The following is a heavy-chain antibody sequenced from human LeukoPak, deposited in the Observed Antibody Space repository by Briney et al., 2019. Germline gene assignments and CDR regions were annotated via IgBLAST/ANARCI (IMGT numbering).Heavy chain of an antibody. J-gene: IGHJ4*02. CDR2: INHSGST. CDR1: GGSFSGYY. V-gene: IGHV4-34*01. D-gene: IGHD2-15*01. CDR3: ALQWDIVVVATGDYFDY. Sequence: PSETLSLTCAVYGGSFSGYYWSWIRQPPGKGLEWIGEINHSGSTNYNPSLKSRVTISLDTSKNQFSLNLSSVTAADTAVYYCALQWDIVVVATGDYFDYWGQGILVIVSP.